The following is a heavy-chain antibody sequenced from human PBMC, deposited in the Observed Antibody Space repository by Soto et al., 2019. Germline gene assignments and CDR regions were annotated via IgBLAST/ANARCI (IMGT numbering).Heavy chain of an antibody. CDR2: IYSGGST. D-gene: IGHD2-15*01. J-gene: IGHJ4*02. CDR1: GFTVSSNY. CDR3: ARTCSGGTCSFDY. Sequence: PGGSLRLSCAASGFTVSSNYMSWVRQAPGKGLEWVSVIYSGGSTYYADSVKGRFTISRDNSENTLYLQMNSLRAEDTAVYYCARTCSGGTCSFDYWGQGTLVIASS. V-gene: IGHV3-66*01.